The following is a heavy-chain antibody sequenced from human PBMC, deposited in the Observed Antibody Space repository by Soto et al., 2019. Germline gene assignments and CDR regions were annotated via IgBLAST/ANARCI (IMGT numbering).Heavy chain of an antibody. Sequence: PSETLSLTCNVSDDSLSTYYWSWIRQPAGKGLEWIGRIYASGSTNYNPSLKGRVSMSVDTSKKQFSLRMISATAADTAMYYCARSAIPRGGWFRPWGQGVLVTAPQ. CDR1: DDSLSTYY. D-gene: IGHD2-21*01. CDR2: IYASGST. J-gene: IGHJ5*02. CDR3: ARSAIPRGGWFRP. V-gene: IGHV4-4*07.